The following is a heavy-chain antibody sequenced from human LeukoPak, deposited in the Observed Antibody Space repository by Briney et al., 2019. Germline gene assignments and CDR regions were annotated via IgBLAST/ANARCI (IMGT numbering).Heavy chain of an antibody. CDR3: ARLVPAAGINWFDP. V-gene: IGHV4-34*01. J-gene: IGHJ5*02. CDR2: VGHSGSA. Sequence: SETLSLTCAVSGGSFSAFFWRWIRQPPGKGLEWIGDVGHSGSADYNPSLKSRLTVSVDTSKNQFSLKLSSVAAADTAVYYCARLVPAAGINWFDPWGQGTLVTVSS. D-gene: IGHD6-13*01. CDR1: GGSFSAFF.